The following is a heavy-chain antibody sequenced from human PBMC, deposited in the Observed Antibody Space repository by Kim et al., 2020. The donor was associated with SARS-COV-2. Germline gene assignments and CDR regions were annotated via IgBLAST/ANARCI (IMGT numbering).Heavy chain of an antibody. V-gene: IGHV3-30*18. CDR1: GFTFSSYG. CDR2: ISYDGSNK. Sequence: GGSLRLSCAASGFTFSSYGMHWVRQAPGKGLEWVAVISYDGSNKYYADSVKGRFTTSRDNSKNTLYLQMNSLRAEDTAVYYCAKALQPGYTSSRYFDY. CDR3: AKALQPGYTSSRYFDY. J-gene: IGHJ4*01. D-gene: IGHD6-13*01.